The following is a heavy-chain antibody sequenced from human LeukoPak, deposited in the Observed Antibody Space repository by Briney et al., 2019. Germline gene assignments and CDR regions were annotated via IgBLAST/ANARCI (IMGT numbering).Heavy chain of an antibody. CDR2: IIPILGIA. CDR3: ARDGRHWYQFDH. CDR1: GGTLSSYA. D-gene: IGHD2-8*02. J-gene: IGHJ4*02. V-gene: IGHV1-69*04. Sequence: SVKVSCKASGGTLSSYAISWVRQAPGQGLEWMGRIIPILGIANYAQKFQGRVTITADKSTSTAYMELSSLRSEDTAVYYCARDGRHWYQFDHWGQGTLVTVSS.